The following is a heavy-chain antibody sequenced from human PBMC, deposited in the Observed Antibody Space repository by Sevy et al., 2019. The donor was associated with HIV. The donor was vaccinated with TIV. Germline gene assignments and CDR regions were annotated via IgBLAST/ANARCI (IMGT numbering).Heavy chain of an antibody. CDR2: TSYSGTT. Sequence: SETLSLTCSVSGDSLNKYYWSWIRQPPAKGLEWIGYTSYSGTTHNSPSLKSRVDISVDTSMHHLSLKINSVTDAITAVYYCAIPLLEVADAPGATAGGYFDSWGQGILVTVSS. V-gene: IGHV4-59*12. D-gene: IGHD2-2*01. J-gene: IGHJ4*02. CDR3: AIPLLEVADAPGATAGGYFDS. CDR1: GDSLNKYY.